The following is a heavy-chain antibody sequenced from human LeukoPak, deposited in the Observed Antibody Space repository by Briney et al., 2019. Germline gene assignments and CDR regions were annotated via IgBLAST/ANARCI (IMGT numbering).Heavy chain of an antibody. CDR1: GFTFSSYA. V-gene: IGHV3-23*01. CDR2: FSDSGGSL. D-gene: IGHD2-15*01. J-gene: IGHJ4*02. Sequence: GGSLRLSCAASGFTFSSYAMSWVRPAPGKGLEWVSGFSDSGGSLYYADSVKGRFTTSRDNSKNTLYLQMNSLRAEDTAVYYCAKVLVLVSANRYYFDYWGQGTLVTVSS. CDR3: AKVLVLVSANRYYFDY.